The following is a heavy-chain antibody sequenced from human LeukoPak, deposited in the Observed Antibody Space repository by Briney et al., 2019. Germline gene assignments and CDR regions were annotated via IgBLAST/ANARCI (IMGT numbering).Heavy chain of an antibody. CDR1: GYTLTELS. CDR2: FDPEDGET. V-gene: IGHV1-24*01. D-gene: IGHD2-2*01. Sequence: GASVKVSCKVSGYTLTELSMHWVRQAPGKGLEWMGGFDPEDGETIYAQKFQGRVTMTEDTSTDTAYMELSRLRSEDTAVYYCASVEDIVVVPADNEPVVWGKGTTVTVSS. J-gene: IGHJ6*04. CDR3: ASVEDIVVVPADNEPVV.